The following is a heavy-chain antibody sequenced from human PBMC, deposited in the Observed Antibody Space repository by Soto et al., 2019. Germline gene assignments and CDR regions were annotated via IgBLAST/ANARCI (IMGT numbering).Heavy chain of an antibody. J-gene: IGHJ4*02. CDR3: LMGYFDWLPREFDY. D-gene: IGHD3-9*01. Sequence: EVQLVESGGGLVKPGGSLRLSCAASGFTFSNAWMNWVRQAPGKGLEWVGRIKSKTDGGTTDYAAPVKGRFTISRDDSKNTLYLQMNSLKTEDTAVYYRLMGYFDWLPREFDYWGQGTLVTVSS. CDR1: GFTFSNAW. V-gene: IGHV3-15*07. CDR2: IKSKTDGGTT.